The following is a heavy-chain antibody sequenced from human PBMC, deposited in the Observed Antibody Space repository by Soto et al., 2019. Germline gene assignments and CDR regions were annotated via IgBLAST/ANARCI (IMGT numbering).Heavy chain of an antibody. CDR3: TTNPIYNPYGMDV. D-gene: IGHD1-1*01. CDR2: TRNKANSYTT. V-gene: IGHV3-72*01. Sequence: PGGSLRLSCVASGFTFSDHYMDWVRQAPGKGLEWVGRTRNKANSYTTEYAASVKGRFTISRDDLKNSRYLQMNSLKTEDTAVYYCTTNPIYNPYGMDVYDRGSTVTVCS. CDR1: GFTFSDHY. J-gene: IGHJ6*02.